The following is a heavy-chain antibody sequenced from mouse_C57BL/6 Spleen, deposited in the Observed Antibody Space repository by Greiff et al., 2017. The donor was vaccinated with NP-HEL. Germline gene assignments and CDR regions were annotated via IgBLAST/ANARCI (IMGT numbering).Heavy chain of an antibody. J-gene: IGHJ2*01. V-gene: IGHV1-52*01. CDR3: ASSEGSSHFDY. CDR1: GYTFTSYW. CDR2: IDPSDSET. D-gene: IGHD1-1*01. Sequence: QVQLQQPGAELVRPGSSVKLSCKASGYTFTSYWMHWVKQRPIQGLEWIGNIDPSDSETHYNQKFKDKATLTVDKSSSTAYMQLSSLTSEDSAVYYYASSEGSSHFDYWGQGTTLTVSS.